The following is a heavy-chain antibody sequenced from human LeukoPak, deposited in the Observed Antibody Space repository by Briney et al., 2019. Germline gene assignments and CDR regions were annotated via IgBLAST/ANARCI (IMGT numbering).Heavy chain of an antibody. CDR2: IYYSGST. D-gene: IGHD1-20*01. CDR3: ARSYPGITGTPFDY. V-gene: IGHV4-59*01. CDR1: GGSISSYY. J-gene: IGHJ4*02. Sequence: PSETLSLTCTVSGGSISSYYWSWIRQPPGKGLEWIGYIYYSGSTNYNPSLKSRVTISVDTSKNQFSLKLSSVTAADTAVYCCARSYPGITGTPFDYWGQGTLVTVSS.